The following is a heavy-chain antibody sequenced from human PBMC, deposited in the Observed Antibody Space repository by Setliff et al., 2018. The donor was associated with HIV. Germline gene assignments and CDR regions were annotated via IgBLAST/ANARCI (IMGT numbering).Heavy chain of an antibody. J-gene: IGHJ4*02. D-gene: IGHD3-10*01. Sequence: SETLSLTCSVSGFFNNFYWSWIRQPPNEGLEWIGNIFPTGTTNYNPSLQSRVTLSVDTSESQVSLSLTSVTAADSAVYYCARLRLSMDHFNHWGQGILVTV. CDR3: ARLRLSMDHFNH. V-gene: IGHV4-4*09. CDR1: GFFNNFY. CDR2: IFPTGTT.